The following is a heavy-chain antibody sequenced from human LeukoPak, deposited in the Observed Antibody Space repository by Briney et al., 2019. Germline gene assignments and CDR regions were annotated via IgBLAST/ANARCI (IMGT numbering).Heavy chain of an antibody. Sequence: GGSLRLSCAASGFTFSSYAMSWVRQAPGKGLEWVSAISGSGGNKYYTDSVKGRFAISRDNSKNTLYLQMNSLRAEDTAVYYCATRIAVAGTVYWGQGTLVTVSS. CDR2: ISGSGGNK. D-gene: IGHD6-19*01. V-gene: IGHV3-23*01. J-gene: IGHJ4*02. CDR3: ATRIAVAGTVY. CDR1: GFTFSSYA.